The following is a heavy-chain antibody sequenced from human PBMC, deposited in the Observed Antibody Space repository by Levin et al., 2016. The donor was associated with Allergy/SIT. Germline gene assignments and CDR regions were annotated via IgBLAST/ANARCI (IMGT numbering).Heavy chain of an antibody. CDR1: GYTFTNYG. V-gene: IGHV1-8*02. CDR3: ARRDYYGMDV. CDR2: IDPNSGNT. J-gene: IGHJ6*02. Sequence: ASVKVSCKASGYTFTNYGIIWVRQATGQGLEWMGWIDPNSGNTAYAQKFQGRVTMTRDTSTSTVYMELSSLRSEDTAVFYCARRDYYGMDVWGQGTTVTVSS.